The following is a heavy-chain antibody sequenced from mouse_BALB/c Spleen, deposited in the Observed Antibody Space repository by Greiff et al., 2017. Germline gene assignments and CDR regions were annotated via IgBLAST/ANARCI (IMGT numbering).Heavy chain of an antibody. J-gene: IGHJ2*01. V-gene: IGHV1S81*02. D-gene: IGHD2-2*01. CDR3: AIYYGYDVGIYFDY. CDR2: INPSNGGT. CDR1: GYTFTSYW. Sequence: QVQLQQPGAELVRPGVSVKLSCKASGYTFTSYWMHWIKQRPEQGLERIGEINPSNGGTNYNEKFKSKATLTVDKSSSTAYMQLSSLTSVDSAVYDCAIYYGYDVGIYFDYWGQGTTLTVSS.